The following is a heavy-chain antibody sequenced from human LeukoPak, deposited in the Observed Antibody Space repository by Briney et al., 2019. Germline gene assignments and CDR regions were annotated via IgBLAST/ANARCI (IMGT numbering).Heavy chain of an antibody. Sequence: GGSLRLSCAASGFTFSSYSMNWVRQAPGKGLEWVSYISSGSSTIYYADSVKGRFTISRDNAKNSLYLQMNSLKTEDRAVYYCTTDTAGYYYYYMDVWGKGTTVTV. CDR1: GFTFSSYS. CDR3: TTDTAGYYYYYMDV. V-gene: IGHV3-48*01. CDR2: ISSGSSTI. J-gene: IGHJ6*03. D-gene: IGHD5-18*01.